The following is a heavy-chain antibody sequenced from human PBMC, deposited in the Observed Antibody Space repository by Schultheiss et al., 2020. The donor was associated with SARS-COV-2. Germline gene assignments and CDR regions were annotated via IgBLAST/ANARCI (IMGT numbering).Heavy chain of an antibody. CDR2: IWYEETNK. CDR1: GFTFSNSG. J-gene: IGHJ4*02. Sequence: GGSLRLSCAASGFTFSNSGMHWVRQAPGKGLEWVAVIWYEETNKYYADSVKGRFTISRDNSKNTLYLHMNSLRAEDTATYYCARVREGEFQLATLDYWGQGTLVTVSS. CDR3: ARVREGEFQLATLDY. D-gene: IGHD2-2*01. V-gene: IGHV3-33*01.